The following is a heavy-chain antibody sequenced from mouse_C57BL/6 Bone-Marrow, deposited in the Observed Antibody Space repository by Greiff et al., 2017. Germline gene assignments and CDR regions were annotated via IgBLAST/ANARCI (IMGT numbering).Heavy chain of an antibody. Sequence: EVKLMESGPGLAKPSQTLSLTCSVTGYSITSDYWNWIRKFPGNKLEYMGYISYSGSTYYNPSPKSRISITRDTSKNQYSLQLNSVTTEDTATYYCARLGGSSYDWYFDVWGTGTTVSGSS. CDR3: ARLGGSSYDWYFDV. J-gene: IGHJ1*03. CDR1: GYSITSDY. V-gene: IGHV3-8*01. D-gene: IGHD1-1*01. CDR2: ISYSGST.